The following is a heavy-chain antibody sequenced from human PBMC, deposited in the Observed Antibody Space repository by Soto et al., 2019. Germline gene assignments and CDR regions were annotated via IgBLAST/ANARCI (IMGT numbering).Heavy chain of an antibody. CDR1: GGSISSGDYY. CDR3: ARKPGGNTDVYLDY. J-gene: IGHJ4*02. CDR2: IYYSGST. D-gene: IGHD2-15*01. V-gene: IGHV4-30-4*01. Sequence: QVQLQESGPGLVKPSQTLSLTCTVSGGSISSGDYYWSWIRQPPGKGLEWIGYIYYSGSTYYNPSLKSRVTNSVETSKNQFSLKLSSVTAADTAVYYCARKPGGNTDVYLDYWGQGTLVTVSS.